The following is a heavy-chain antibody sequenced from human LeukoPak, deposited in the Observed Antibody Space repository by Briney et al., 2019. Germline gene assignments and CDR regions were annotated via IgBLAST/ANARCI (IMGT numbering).Heavy chain of an antibody. CDR2: IPWNSGSI. V-gene: IGHV3-9*01. CDR3: ALGAVAGLRHFDY. D-gene: IGHD6-19*01. Sequence: GGSLRLSCAASGSTFDDYAMHWVRQAPGIRLEWASGIPWNSGSIGYADSVKGRFTISRDNAKNSLYLQMNSLRAEDTALYYCALGAVAGLRHFDYWGQGTLVTVSS. CDR1: GSTFDDYA. J-gene: IGHJ4*02.